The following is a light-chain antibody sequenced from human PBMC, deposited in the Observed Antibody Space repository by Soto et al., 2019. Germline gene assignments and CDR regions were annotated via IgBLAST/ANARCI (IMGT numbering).Light chain of an antibody. Sequence: EIVLTKSPATLSLSPGERATLSCRVSQSVSSYLAWYQQKPGQAPRLLIYDASNRATGIPARFSGSGSGTDFTLTISSLQPEDFAIYYCQQTYTTPEITFGQGTRLEIK. CDR3: QQTYTTPEIT. V-gene: IGKV3-11*01. J-gene: IGKJ5*01. CDR2: DAS. CDR1: QSVSSY.